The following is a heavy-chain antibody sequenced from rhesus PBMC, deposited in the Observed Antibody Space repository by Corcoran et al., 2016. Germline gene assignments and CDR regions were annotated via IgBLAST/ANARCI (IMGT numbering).Heavy chain of an antibody. D-gene: IGHD3-28*01. CDR3: GRELRCLLQQAY. J-gene: IGHJ4*01. CDR1: GASIRSNW. CDR2: IDGNSSTT. Sequence: QVQLQESGPGLVKPSETLSLTCTVSGASIRSNWWSWIRQPPGKGLEWIGEIDGNSSTTTYSPSHTSRVTISKAASKNPTSLNLNSVTAADTAVYYCGRELRCLLQQAYWGQGVLVTVSS. V-gene: IGHV4-80*01.